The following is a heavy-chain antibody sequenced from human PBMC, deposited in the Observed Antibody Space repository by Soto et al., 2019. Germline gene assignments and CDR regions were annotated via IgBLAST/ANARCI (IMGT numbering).Heavy chain of an antibody. CDR1: GFTFSSYA. V-gene: IGHV3-23*01. CDR3: AEHTSSWGYYYYMDV. J-gene: IGHJ6*03. Sequence: GGSLRLSCAASGFTFSSYAMSWVRQAPGKGLEWVSAISGSGGSTYYADSVKGRFTISRDNSKNTLYLQMNSLRAEDTAVYYCAEHTSSWGYYYYMDVWGKGTTVTVSS. D-gene: IGHD6-13*01. CDR2: ISGSGGST.